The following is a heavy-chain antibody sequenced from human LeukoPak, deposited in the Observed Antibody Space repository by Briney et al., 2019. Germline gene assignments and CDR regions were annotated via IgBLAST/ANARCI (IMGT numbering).Heavy chain of an antibody. Sequence: PGGSLRLSCAASGFTFSSYGMHWVRQAPGKGLEWVAVISYDGSNKYYADSVKGRFTISRDNSKNTLYLQMNSLRAEDTAVYYCAKGIAVAADYWGQGTLVTVSS. CDR3: AKGIAVAADY. D-gene: IGHD6-19*01. CDR2: ISYDGSNK. J-gene: IGHJ4*02. V-gene: IGHV3-30*18. CDR1: GFTFSSYG.